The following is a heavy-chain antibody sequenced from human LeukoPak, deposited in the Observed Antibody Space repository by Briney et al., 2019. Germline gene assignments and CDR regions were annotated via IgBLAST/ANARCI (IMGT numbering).Heavy chain of an antibody. CDR3: ARDSSEVGNYYYYYMDV. Sequence: PGGSLRLSCAASGFTFSSYSMNWVRQAPGKGLEWVSSISSSSYIYYADSVKGRFTISRDNAKNSLYLQMNSLRAEDTAVYYCARDSSEVGNYYYYYMDVWGKGTTVTVSS. V-gene: IGHV3-21*01. CDR2: ISSSSYI. J-gene: IGHJ6*03. D-gene: IGHD6-19*01. CDR1: GFTFSSYS.